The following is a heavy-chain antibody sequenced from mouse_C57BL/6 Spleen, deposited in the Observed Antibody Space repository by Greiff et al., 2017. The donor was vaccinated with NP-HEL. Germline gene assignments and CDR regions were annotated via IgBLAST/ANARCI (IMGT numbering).Heavy chain of an antibody. V-gene: IGHV1-50*01. J-gene: IGHJ1*03. CDR2: IDPSDSYT. Sequence: QVQLQQPGAELVKPGASVKLSCKASGYTFTSYWMQWVKQRPGQGLEWIGEIDPSDSYTNYNQKFKGKATLTVDTSSSTAYMQLSSLTSEDSAVYYCAHYYGSLPDVWGTGTTVTVSS. CDR1: GYTFTSYW. D-gene: IGHD1-1*01. CDR3: AHYYGSLPDV.